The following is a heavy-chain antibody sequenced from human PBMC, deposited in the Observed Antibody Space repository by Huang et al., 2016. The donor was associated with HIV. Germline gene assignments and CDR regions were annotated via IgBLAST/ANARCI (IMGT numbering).Heavy chain of an antibody. D-gene: IGHD1-26*01. J-gene: IGHJ4*02. CDR1: GFTFNKFD. Sequence: QVQLVESGGGVVQPGRYLRLSCAAFGFTFNKFDMHWVRQAPGKGREWVAIIAYDGSSKYQADSVKGRFTISRDNSKNTVYLQMNSLRVEDTAVYYCAKDGRGIGTYYDYFEYWGQGTLVTVSS. CDR3: AKDGRGIGTYYDYFEY. CDR2: IAYDGSSK. V-gene: IGHV3-30*18.